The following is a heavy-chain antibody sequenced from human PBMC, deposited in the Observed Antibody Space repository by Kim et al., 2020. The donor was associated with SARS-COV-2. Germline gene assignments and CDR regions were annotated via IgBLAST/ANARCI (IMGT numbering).Heavy chain of an antibody. J-gene: IGHJ6*02. Sequence: GGSLRLSCAASGFTFSSHLMHWVRQAPGKGLVWVSRINSDGRKPGYADSVKGRFTISRDNAKNTLSLQMNSLRDEDTAVYYCAREDHPGAMAAWGQGTTVTVSS. CDR2: INSDGRKP. CDR1: GFTFSSHL. V-gene: IGHV3-74*01. CDR3: AREDHPGAMAA.